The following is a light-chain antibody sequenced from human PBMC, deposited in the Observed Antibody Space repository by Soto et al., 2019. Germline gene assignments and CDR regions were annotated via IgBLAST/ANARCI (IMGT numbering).Light chain of an antibody. J-gene: IGKJ2*01. Sequence: ETVLTQSPGTLSLSPGERATLSCRASQSVSSTYLAWYRHKPGQAPRLLIYGASSRAAGIPDRFSGSGSGTDFTLTISRLEPEDFAVYYCHHFGSSRHTFGQGTKV. CDR3: HHFGSSRHT. V-gene: IGKV3-20*01. CDR1: QSVSSTY. CDR2: GAS.